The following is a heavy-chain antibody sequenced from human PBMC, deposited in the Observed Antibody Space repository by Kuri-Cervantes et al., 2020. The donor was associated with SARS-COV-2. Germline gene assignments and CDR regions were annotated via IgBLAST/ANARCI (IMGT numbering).Heavy chain of an antibody. D-gene: IGHD1-26*01. CDR3: AREISIVGASDY. CDR2: ISSSSSYI. V-gene: IGHV3-21*01. J-gene: IGHJ4*02. CDR1: GFLFSASA. Sequence: GGSLRLSCEVSGFLFSASAIHWVRQAPGKGLEWVSSISSSSSYIYYADSVKGRFTISRDNAKNSLYLQMNSLRAEDTAVYYCAREISIVGASDYWGQGTLVTVSS.